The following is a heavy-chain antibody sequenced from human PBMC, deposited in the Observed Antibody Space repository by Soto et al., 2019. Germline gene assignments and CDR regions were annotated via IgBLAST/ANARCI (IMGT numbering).Heavy chain of an antibody. CDR3: ASRAAAAAPYDYYMDV. CDR2: MNPNSGNT. CDR1: GYTFTSYY. D-gene: IGHD6-13*01. J-gene: IGHJ6*03. Sequence: ASVKASCKASGYTFTSYYMHWVRQAPGQGLEWMGRMNPNSGNTGYAQKFQGRVTMTRNTSISTAYMELSSLRSEDTAVYYCASRAAAAAPYDYYMDVWGKGTTVTVSS. V-gene: IGHV1-8*02.